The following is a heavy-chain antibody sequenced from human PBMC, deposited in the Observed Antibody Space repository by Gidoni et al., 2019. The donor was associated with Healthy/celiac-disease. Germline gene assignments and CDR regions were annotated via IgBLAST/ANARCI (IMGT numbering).Heavy chain of an antibody. CDR1: GSVSNADYY. CDR3: ARDVRYSSSWSHFDF. V-gene: IGHV4-39*06. Sequence: GSVSNADYYWGWIRQSPGKGLEWIGTVYYRGTTYYNPSLKSRVTISPDTSQNQCTLRLSSGTAADTAVYYCARDVRYSSSWSHFDFWGQGTLVTVSS. CDR2: VYYRGTT. J-gene: IGHJ4*02. D-gene: IGHD6-13*01.